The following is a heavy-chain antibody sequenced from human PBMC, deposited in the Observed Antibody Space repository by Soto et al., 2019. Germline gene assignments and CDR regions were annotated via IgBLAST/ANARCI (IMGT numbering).Heavy chain of an antibody. CDR2: TYYRSKWSY. Sequence: QVQLQQSGPGLVKPSQTLSLTCVISGDSVSSNSLAWNWIRQSPSRGLEWLGRTYYRSKWSYDYAVSVKSRITIHPDTAKNQFSLQLNSVTPEDTAMYYCARDRNGDYAIDYWGQGTLVTVSS. CDR1: GDSVSSNSLA. CDR3: ARDRNGDYAIDY. D-gene: IGHD4-17*01. J-gene: IGHJ4*02. V-gene: IGHV6-1*01.